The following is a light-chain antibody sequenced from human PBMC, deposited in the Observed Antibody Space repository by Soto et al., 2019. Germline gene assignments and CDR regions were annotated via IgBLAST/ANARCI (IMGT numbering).Light chain of an antibody. CDR2: EVS. CDR3: SSYTGSNKV. CDR1: ISDVGGYNY. Sequence: QSALTQPASVSGSPGQSITISCTGTISDVGGYNYVSWYQQHPGKAPKFMIYEVSNRPSGVSRRFSGSKSGNTASLTISGLQAEDAANYSCSSYTGSNKVFGGGTQLTVL. V-gene: IGLV2-14*01. J-gene: IGLJ3*02.